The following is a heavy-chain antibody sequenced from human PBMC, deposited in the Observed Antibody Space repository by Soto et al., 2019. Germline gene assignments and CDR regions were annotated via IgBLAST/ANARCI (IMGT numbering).Heavy chain of an antibody. CDR1: GFTFSSYG. V-gene: IGHV3-33*01. CDR3: ARANNYDFWSGYFLYYYYGMDV. J-gene: IGHJ6*02. D-gene: IGHD3-3*01. Sequence: LRLSCAASGFTFSSYGMHWVRQAPGKGLEWVAVIWYDGSNKYYADSVKGRFTISRDNSKNTLYLQMNSLRAEDTAVYYCARANNYDFWSGYFLYYYYGMDVWGQGTPVTVSS. CDR2: IWYDGSNK.